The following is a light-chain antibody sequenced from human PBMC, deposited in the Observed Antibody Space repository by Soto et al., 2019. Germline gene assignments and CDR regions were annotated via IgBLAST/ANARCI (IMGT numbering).Light chain of an antibody. CDR3: QQRYNWPPIT. V-gene: IGKV3-11*01. Sequence: EIVLTQSPATLSLSPGERATLSFRSSQSVSSYLAWYQQKPGQAPRLLIYDASNRATGIPARFSGSGSGTDFTLTISSLDPEDFAVYYCQQRYNWPPITFGQGTRLEIK. J-gene: IGKJ5*01. CDR2: DAS. CDR1: QSVSSY.